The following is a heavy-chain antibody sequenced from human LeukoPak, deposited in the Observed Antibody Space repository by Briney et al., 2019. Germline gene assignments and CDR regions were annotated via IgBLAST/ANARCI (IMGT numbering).Heavy chain of an antibody. V-gene: IGHV3-53*01. Sequence: SGGSLRLSCAASGFTFSRYSMNWVRQAPGKGLEWVSVIYSGGSTYYADSVKGRFTISRDNSKNTLYLQMNSLRAEDTAVYYCARAKYSSSCFDYWGQGTLVTVSS. D-gene: IGHD6-13*01. CDR2: IYSGGST. CDR3: ARAKYSSSCFDY. CDR1: GFTFSRYS. J-gene: IGHJ4*02.